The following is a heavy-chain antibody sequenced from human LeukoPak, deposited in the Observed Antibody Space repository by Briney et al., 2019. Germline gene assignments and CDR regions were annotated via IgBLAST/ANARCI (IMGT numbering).Heavy chain of an antibody. Sequence: SETLSLTCTVSGGSISSYYWSWIRQPPGKGLEWLGYIYYSGSTNYNPSLKSRVTISVDTSKNQFSLKLSSVTAADTAVYYCAREEVPYSYGFGDAFDIWGQGTMVTVSS. J-gene: IGHJ3*02. CDR3: AREEVPYSYGFGDAFDI. D-gene: IGHD5-18*01. V-gene: IGHV4-59*01. CDR1: GGSISSYY. CDR2: IYYSGST.